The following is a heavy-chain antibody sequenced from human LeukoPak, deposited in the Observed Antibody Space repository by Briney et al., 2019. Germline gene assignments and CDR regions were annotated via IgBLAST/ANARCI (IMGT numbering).Heavy chain of an antibody. Sequence: GRSLRLSCAASGFTFSRYGMHWVRQAPGKGLEWVAVIWNDGSQKYFADSVKGRFTISRDNSKNTLYLQMNSLRAEDTAVYYCARDKGPYYFDQWGQGTLLTVSS. CDR1: GFTFSRYG. V-gene: IGHV3-33*01. CDR3: ARDKGPYYFDQ. CDR2: IWNDGSQK. J-gene: IGHJ4*02.